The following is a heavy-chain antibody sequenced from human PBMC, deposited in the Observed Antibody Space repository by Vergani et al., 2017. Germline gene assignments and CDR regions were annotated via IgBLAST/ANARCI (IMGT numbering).Heavy chain of an antibody. V-gene: IGHV3-30*02. CDR3: ANSVIAGNVGVAYFGMDV. CDR1: GFTLNTYG. D-gene: IGHD2/OR15-2a*01. Sequence: VQILESGGGVVQPGGSLRLSCTLSGFTLNTYGIHWVRQAPGKGLEWVSFIRYDGSSEYDGDSVKGRFTISRDKSQNTVNLQMNSLRTEDTAVYFCANSVIAGNVGVAYFGMDVWGRGTTVTVSS. CDR2: IRYDGSSE. J-gene: IGHJ6*02.